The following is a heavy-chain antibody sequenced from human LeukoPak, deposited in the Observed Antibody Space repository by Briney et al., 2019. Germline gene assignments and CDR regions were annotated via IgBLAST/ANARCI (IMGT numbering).Heavy chain of an antibody. CDR3: ARSDGGTMITAHYAFDI. V-gene: IGHV1-69*04. CDR2: IIPILGIA. D-gene: IGHD3-22*01. Sequence: GASVKVSCKASGGTFSIYAISWVRQAPGQGLEWMGRIIPILGIANYAQKLQGRVTITADKSTSTAYMELSSLRSEDTAVYYCARSDGGTMITAHYAFDIWGQGTMVTVSS. CDR1: GGTFSIYA. J-gene: IGHJ3*02.